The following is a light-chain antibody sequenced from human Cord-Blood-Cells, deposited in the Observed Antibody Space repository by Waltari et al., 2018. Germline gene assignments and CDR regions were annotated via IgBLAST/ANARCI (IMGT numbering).Light chain of an antibody. Sequence: DIVLTQSPGTLSLSPGERATLSCRAIQSVSSSYLAWYQQKPGQAPRLLIYGASSRATGIPDRFMGSGSGTDFTLTISRLEPEDFAVYYCQQYGSSPWTFGQGTKVEIK. CDR2: GAS. CDR1: QSVSSSY. J-gene: IGKJ1*01. CDR3: QQYGSSPWT. V-gene: IGKV3-20*01.